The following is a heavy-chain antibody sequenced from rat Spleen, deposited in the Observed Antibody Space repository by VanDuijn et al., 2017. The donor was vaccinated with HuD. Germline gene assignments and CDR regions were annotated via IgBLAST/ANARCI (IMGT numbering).Heavy chain of an antibody. CDR1: GFTFNNYW. D-gene: IGHD1-9*01. V-gene: IGHV5-31*01. CDR3: ARLLTMGITVLGY. CDR2: IINTGGST. Sequence: EVQLVESGGGLVQPGRSLRLSCVASGFTFNNYWMTWIRQAPGKGLEWVASIINTGGSTYYPDAVKGRFTISRDNAKSTLYLQMNSLKSEDTATYYCARLLTMGITVLGYWGQGVMVTVSS. J-gene: IGHJ2*01.